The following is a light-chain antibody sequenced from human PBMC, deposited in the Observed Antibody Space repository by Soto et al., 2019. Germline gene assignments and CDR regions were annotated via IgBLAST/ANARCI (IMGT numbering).Light chain of an antibody. CDR1: SSDVGGYNY. V-gene: IGLV2-11*01. CDR3: CSYAGSYNVV. Sequence: QSALTQPRSVSGSPGQSVTISCTGTSSDVGGYNYVSWYQQHPGKAPKLMIYDVSKRPSGVPDRFSGSKSGNTASLTIPGIQAEDEDEYYCCSYAGSYNVVFGGGTKLTVL. J-gene: IGLJ2*01. CDR2: DVS.